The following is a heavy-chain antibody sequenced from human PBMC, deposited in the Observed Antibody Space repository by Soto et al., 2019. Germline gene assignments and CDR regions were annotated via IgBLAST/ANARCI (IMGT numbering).Heavy chain of an antibody. D-gene: IGHD1-1*01. V-gene: IGHV1-18*01. J-gene: IGHJ6*02. Sequence: GASVKVSCKASGYTFTSYGISWVRQAPGQGLERMGWISAYNGNTNYAQKLQGRVTMTTDTSTSTAYMELRSLRSDDTAVYYCARGGINYYYYYGMDVWGQGTTVTVSS. CDR1: GYTFTSYG. CDR3: ARGGINYYYYYGMDV. CDR2: ISAYNGNT.